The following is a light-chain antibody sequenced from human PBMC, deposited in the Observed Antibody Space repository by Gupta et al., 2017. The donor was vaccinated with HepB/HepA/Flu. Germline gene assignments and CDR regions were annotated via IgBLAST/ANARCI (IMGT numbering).Light chain of an antibody. CDR2: AAS. CDR1: QGIGNY. CDR3: QQYHSSPLT. Sequence: DIQKTQSPSSLSASVGDRVTITCRASQGIGNYLAWFQQKPGAAPKSLIYAASSLQSGVPSKFSGSVSATDFTLTISNLQPEDFATYYCQQYHSSPLTFGQGTRLEIK. J-gene: IGKJ5*01. V-gene: IGKV1-16*02.